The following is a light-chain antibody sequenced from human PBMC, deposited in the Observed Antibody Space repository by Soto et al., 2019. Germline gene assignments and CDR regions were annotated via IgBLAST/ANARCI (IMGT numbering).Light chain of an antibody. CDR3: QQLRSYPST. Sequence: QLTQSPSSLSASVGDRVTITCRASQYISSSLGWYQQKPGKAPKLLIYAASILQSGVPSRFSGSGFGTDFTLTISSLQAEDFASYFCQQLRSYPSTFGGGTKVEIK. V-gene: IGKV1-9*01. CDR2: AAS. CDR1: QYISSS. J-gene: IGKJ4*01.